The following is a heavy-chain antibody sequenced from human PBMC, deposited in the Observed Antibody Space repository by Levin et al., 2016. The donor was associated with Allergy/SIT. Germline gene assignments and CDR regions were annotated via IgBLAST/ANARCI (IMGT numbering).Heavy chain of an antibody. CDR3: AKIGRGYSDYEIQSDAFHI. V-gene: IGHV3-30*18. CDR1: GFTFSTYG. Sequence: GESLKISCAASGFTFSTYGLHWVRQAPGKGLEWVAIMSSDGSYKSYADSVKGRFTISRDNSKNMLYLQMNDLRLEDTAVYYCAKIGRGYSDYEIQSDAFHIWGQGTMVTVSS. CDR2: MSSDGSYK. J-gene: IGHJ3*02. D-gene: IGHD5-12*01.